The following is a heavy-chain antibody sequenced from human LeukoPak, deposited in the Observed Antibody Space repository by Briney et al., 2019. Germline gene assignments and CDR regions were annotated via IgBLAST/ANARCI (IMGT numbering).Heavy chain of an antibody. Sequence: GGSLRLSCAASGFTFSSYAMHWVRQAPGKGLEWVAVISYDGSNKYYADSVKGRFTISRDNSKNTLYLQMNSLRAEDTALYYCASRDPCGGRNCYGLSYWGQGTLVTVSS. J-gene: IGHJ4*02. CDR3: ASRDPCGGRNCYGLSY. CDR1: GFTFSSYA. D-gene: IGHD2-15*01. V-gene: IGHV3-30-3*01. CDR2: ISYDGSNK.